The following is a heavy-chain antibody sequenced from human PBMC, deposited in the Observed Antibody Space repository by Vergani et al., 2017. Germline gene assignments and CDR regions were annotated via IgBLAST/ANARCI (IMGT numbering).Heavy chain of an antibody. CDR2: IKNTGDST. CDR1: GFTFSSPA. J-gene: IGHJ5*02. V-gene: IGHV3-23*01. CDR3: AKDPSIAASYNWFDP. Sequence: EVQLLQSEGAVVQPGGSLRLSCVASGFTFSSPAMSWVRQGHGQGLEWVSSIKNTGDSTHYADSVKGRFTISRDNSKNTLYLQMNSLRAEDTAVYYCAKDPSIAASYNWFDPWGQGTLVTVSS. D-gene: IGHD6-13*01.